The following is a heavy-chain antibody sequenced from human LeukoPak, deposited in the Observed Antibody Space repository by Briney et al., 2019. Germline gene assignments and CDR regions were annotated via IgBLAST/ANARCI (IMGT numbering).Heavy chain of an antibody. CDR2: IYYSGST. J-gene: IGHJ3*02. Sequence: ASETLSLTCTVSGGSISSSSYYWGWIRQPPGKGLEWIGSIYYSGSTYYNPSLKSRVTISVDTSKNQFSLKLSSVTAADTAVYYCARAGSSSAFDIWGQGTMVTVSS. CDR1: GGSISSSSYY. D-gene: IGHD6-13*01. V-gene: IGHV4-39*07. CDR3: ARAGSSSAFDI.